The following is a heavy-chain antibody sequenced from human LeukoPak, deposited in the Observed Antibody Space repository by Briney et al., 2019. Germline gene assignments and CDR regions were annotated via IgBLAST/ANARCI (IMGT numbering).Heavy chain of an antibody. J-gene: IGHJ3*02. CDR1: GGTFSSYA. CDR3: ARGPNLGIQQAVAFDI. V-gene: IGHV1-69*05. CDR2: IIPIFGTA. Sequence: SVKVSCKASGGTFSSYAISGGGQAPGQGVEGMGRIIPIFGTANYPHNFQGRVTITTDESTSTAYMELSSLRSEDTAVYYCARGPNLGIQQAVAFDIWGQGTMVTVSS. D-gene: IGHD5-18*01.